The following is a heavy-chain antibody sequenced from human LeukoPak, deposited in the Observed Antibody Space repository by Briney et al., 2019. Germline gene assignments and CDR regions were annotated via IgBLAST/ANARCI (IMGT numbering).Heavy chain of an antibody. D-gene: IGHD3-9*01. Sequence: PSETLSLTCAVYGVSFSGYYWSWIRQPPGKGLEWIGEINHSGSTNYNPSLKGRVTISVDASKNQFSLKLSPVTAADTAVYYCARGLRYFDWLLSRNYYYYYMDVWGKGTTVTVSS. V-gene: IGHV4-34*01. CDR3: ARGLRYFDWLLSRNYYYYYMDV. CDR1: GVSFSGYY. CDR2: INHSGST. J-gene: IGHJ6*03.